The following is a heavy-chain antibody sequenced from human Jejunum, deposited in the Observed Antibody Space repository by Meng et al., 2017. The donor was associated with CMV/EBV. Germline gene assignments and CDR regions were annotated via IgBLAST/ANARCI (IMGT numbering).Heavy chain of an antibody. V-gene: IGHV4-39*01. CDR1: GGAISSSSYY. CDR3: ARRSGGFWNY. J-gene: IGHJ4*02. D-gene: IGHD3-3*01. CDR2: IYYSGST. Sequence: CNVSGGAISSSSYYWGWISQPPGKGLEWIGSIYYSGSTYYNPSLKSRVTISVDTSKSQFSLKLSSVTTADTAVYYCARRSGGFWNYWGQGTLVTVSS.